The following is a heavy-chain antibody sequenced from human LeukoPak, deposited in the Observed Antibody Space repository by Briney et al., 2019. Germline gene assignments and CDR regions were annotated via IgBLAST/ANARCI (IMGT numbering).Heavy chain of an antibody. CDR2: IFGGGGST. CDR1: GFTFSSYA. Sequence: PGGSLRLSCAASGFTFSSYAMYWVRQAPGKGPEWVSGIFGGGGSTHYADSVKGRFTISRDNSKNTVYLQMNSLRAEDTAVYYCVKDRGGSPFYGMDVWGQGTTVTVSS. D-gene: IGHD1-26*01. V-gene: IGHV3-23*01. CDR3: VKDRGGSPFYGMDV. J-gene: IGHJ6*02.